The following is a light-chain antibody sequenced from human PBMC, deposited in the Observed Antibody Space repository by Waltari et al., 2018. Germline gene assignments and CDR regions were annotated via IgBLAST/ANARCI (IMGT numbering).Light chain of an antibody. CDR1: VLAKKY. V-gene: IGLV3-27*01. CDR2: KDR. Sequence: SYELTQPSSVSVSPGQTARITCSGAVLAKKYARWFQQKPGQAPVVVIYKDRERPSGIPERFSGSSSGTTVTLTISGAQVEDEGDYYCYSATDNYRVFGGGTKLTVL. J-gene: IGLJ3*02. CDR3: YSATDNYRV.